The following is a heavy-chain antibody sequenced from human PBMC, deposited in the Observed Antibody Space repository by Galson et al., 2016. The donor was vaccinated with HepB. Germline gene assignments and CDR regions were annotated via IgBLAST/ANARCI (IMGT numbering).Heavy chain of an antibody. J-gene: IGHJ3*02. CDR3: ARRSSDAFDI. V-gene: IGHV5-51*01. Sequence: YWIGWVRQMPGKGLEWLGTTYPGDSDTRYSPSSQGQVTISSDKSISAAYLQWNSLKASDTAIYYCARRSSDAFDIWGQGTMVTVSS. CDR2: TYPGDSDT. D-gene: IGHD3-10*01. CDR1: YW.